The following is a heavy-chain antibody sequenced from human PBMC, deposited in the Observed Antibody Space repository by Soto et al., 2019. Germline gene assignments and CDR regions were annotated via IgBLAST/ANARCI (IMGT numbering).Heavy chain of an antibody. V-gene: IGHV1-2*04. CDR2: INPKSGGT. CDR1: GYSFTDYH. CDR3: ARGDSTGCSNGVCSFFYNHDMDV. D-gene: IGHD2-8*01. Sequence: ASVKVSCKASGYSFTDYHIHWVRQAPGQGLEWLGRINPKSGGTSTAQKFQGWVTMTTDTSISTASMELTRLTSDDTAIYYCARGDSTGCSNGVCSFFYNHDMDVWGQGTTVTVSS. J-gene: IGHJ6*02.